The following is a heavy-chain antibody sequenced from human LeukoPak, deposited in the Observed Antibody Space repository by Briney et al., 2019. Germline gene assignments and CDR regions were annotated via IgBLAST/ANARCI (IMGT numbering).Heavy chain of an antibody. CDR3: ARGSGYSGYALDL. J-gene: IGHJ5*02. CDR2: ISGSGGST. CDR1: GFTFSSYA. D-gene: IGHD5-12*01. V-gene: IGHV3-23*01. Sequence: PGGPLRLSCAASGFTFSSYAMSWVRQAPGKGLEWVSAISGSGGSTYYADSVKGRFTISRDNSKNTLYLQMYSLRAEDTAVYYCARGSGYSGYALDLWGQGNLVTVSS.